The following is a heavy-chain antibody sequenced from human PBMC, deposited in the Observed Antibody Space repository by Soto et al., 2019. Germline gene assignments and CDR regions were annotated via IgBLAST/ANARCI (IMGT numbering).Heavy chain of an antibody. J-gene: IGHJ4*02. CDR3: ARFVRHQLPTIDF. D-gene: IGHD2-2*01. CDR2: MNPESRNT. V-gene: IGHV1-8*01. Sequence: QVQLVQSGAEVKEPGASVRVSCKASGYTFTSYDINWERQATGQGLEWMGWMNPESRNTGYAQKFQGSVTMTRDTSISTAYMELTSLRSEDTAVYYCARFVRHQLPTIDFWGQGTLVTVSS. CDR1: GYTFTSYD.